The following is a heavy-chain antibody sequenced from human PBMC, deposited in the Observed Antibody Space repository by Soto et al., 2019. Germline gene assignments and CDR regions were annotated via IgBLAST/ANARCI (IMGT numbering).Heavy chain of an antibody. CDR1: GGSFSGYY. J-gene: IGHJ4*02. V-gene: IGHV4-34*01. CDR2: INHSGST. CDR3: ARTTVTTLYYFDY. D-gene: IGHD4-17*01. Sequence: QVQLQQWGAGLLKPSETLSLTCAVYGGSFSGYYWSWIRQPPGKGLEWIGEINHSGSTNYNPSLKSLVTISVDTSKNQFSLKLSSVTAADTAVYYCARTTVTTLYYFDYWGQGTLVTVSS.